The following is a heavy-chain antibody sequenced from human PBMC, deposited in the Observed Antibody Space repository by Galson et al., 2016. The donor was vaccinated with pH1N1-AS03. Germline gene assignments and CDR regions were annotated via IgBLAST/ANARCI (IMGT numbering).Heavy chain of an antibody. V-gene: IGHV3-23*01. CDR1: GFTFSSYA. Sequence: SLRLSCAASGFTFSSYAMSWVRQAPGKGLEWVSAIGGRGDSTYYADSVKGRFTISRDNSKNTLYLQMNSLRAEDTAVYYCAKDKSYGDYPSWFDPWGQGTLVTVSS. D-gene: IGHD4-17*01. J-gene: IGHJ5*02. CDR2: IGGRGDST. CDR3: AKDKSYGDYPSWFDP.